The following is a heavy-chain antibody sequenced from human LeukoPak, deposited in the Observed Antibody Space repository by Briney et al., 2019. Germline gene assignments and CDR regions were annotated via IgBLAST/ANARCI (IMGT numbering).Heavy chain of an antibody. Sequence: GGSLRLSCAASGFTFSNYAMSWVRQAPGKGLEWVSVIYIDGNTYYADSVKGRFTISRDNSKNTLYLQMNSLRAEDTAVYYCARDRGSGWYDYWGQGTLVTVSS. CDR3: ARDRGSGWYDY. J-gene: IGHJ4*02. D-gene: IGHD6-19*01. CDR1: GFTFSNYA. V-gene: IGHV3-66*01. CDR2: IYIDGNT.